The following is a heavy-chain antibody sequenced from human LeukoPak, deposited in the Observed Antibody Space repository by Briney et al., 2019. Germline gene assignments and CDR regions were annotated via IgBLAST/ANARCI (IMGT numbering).Heavy chain of an antibody. CDR1: GFTFSSYA. CDR3: ARDLQQWLGHYFDY. V-gene: IGHV3-30*04. D-gene: IGHD6-19*01. CDR2: ISYDGSNK. J-gene: IGHJ4*02. Sequence: GRSLRLSCAASGFTFSSYAMHWVRQAPGKGLEWVAVISYDGSNKYYADSVKGRFTISRDNSKNTPYLQMNSLRAEDTAVYYCARDLQQWLGHYFDYWGQGTLVTVSS.